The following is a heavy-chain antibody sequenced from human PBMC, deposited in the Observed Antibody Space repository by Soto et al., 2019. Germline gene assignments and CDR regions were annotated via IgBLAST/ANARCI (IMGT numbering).Heavy chain of an antibody. D-gene: IGHD3-10*01. Sequence: PASGFTFSSYGMLWVRQAPGKGLEWVAVMSYDGSNKYNAGSVKGRFTISRDNSKNTLYLQMNSLRAEDTAVYYCAKTRGPHYYYRMDVWGQGTTVTVSS. CDR2: MSYDGSNK. V-gene: IGHV3-30*18. CDR1: GFTFSSYG. CDR3: AKTRGPHYYYRMDV. J-gene: IGHJ6*02.